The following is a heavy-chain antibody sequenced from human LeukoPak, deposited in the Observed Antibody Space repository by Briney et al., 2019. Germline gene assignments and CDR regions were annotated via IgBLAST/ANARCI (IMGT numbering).Heavy chain of an antibody. Sequence: SETLSLTCTVSGGSVSSGSYYWSWIRQPPGKGLEWIGYIYYSGSTNYNPSLKSRVTISVDTSKNQFSLKLSSVTAADTAVYYCARVGYYESSGYYEYWGQGTLVTVSS. V-gene: IGHV4-61*01. D-gene: IGHD3-22*01. J-gene: IGHJ4*02. CDR2: IYYSGST. CDR3: ARVGYYESSGYYEY. CDR1: GGSVSSGSYY.